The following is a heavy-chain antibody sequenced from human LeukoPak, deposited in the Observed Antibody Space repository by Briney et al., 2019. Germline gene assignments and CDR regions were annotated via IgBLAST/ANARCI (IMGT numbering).Heavy chain of an antibody. Sequence: MASETLSLPCTVSGGPISSGGYYWRWIRQHPGQGLEWTGYISYSGSTYYNPSLKSRVTISVDTSKNQFSLKLSSVTAADTAVYYCVTYYFDSSGPKKNYWGQGTLVTVSS. CDR1: GGPISSGGYY. CDR3: VTYYFDSSGPKKNY. D-gene: IGHD3-22*01. J-gene: IGHJ4*02. V-gene: IGHV4-31*03. CDR2: ISYSGST.